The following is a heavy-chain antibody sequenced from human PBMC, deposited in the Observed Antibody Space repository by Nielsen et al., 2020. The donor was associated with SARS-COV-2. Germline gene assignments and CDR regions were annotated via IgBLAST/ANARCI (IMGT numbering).Heavy chain of an antibody. V-gene: IGHV3-21*06. J-gene: IGHJ2*01. CDR3: ARDQDGGAATSNWYFDL. D-gene: IGHD6-25*01. Sequence: GESLKISCAASGFRFISYTMNWVRQAPGKGLEWVASITMSGAYMYYADSVRGRFTVSRDNAENSLYLQMNSLRDEDTAVYYCARDQDGGAATSNWYFDLWGRGTLVIVSS. CDR1: GFRFISYT. CDR2: ITMSGAYM.